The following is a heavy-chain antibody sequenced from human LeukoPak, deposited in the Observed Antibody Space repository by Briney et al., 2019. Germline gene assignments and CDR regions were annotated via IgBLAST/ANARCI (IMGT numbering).Heavy chain of an antibody. CDR2: ISWNSGSI. J-gene: IGHJ4*02. D-gene: IGHD3-10*01. V-gene: IGHV3-9*01. CDR1: GFTFDDYA. Sequence: GGSLRLSCAASGFTFDDYAMHWVRQAPGKGLEWVSGISWNSGSIGYADSVKGRFTISRDNAKNSLYLQMNSLRAEDTALYYCAKARRGSGSYYLFDYWGQGTLVTVSS. CDR3: AKARRGSGSYYLFDY.